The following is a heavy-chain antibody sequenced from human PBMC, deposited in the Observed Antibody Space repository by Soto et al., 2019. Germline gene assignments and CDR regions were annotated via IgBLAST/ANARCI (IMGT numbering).Heavy chain of an antibody. Sequence: QITLKESGPKLVKPTQTLTLTCTFSGFSLSTSGVGVGWIRQPPGKALEWLALIYWDDDKRYSPSLKSRLTITQDTSKNQVVLTMTNMDPVDTATDSCAHRGSSGSFDYWGQGTLVTVSS. J-gene: IGHJ4*02. CDR1: GFSLSTSGVG. D-gene: IGHD6-19*01. V-gene: IGHV2-5*02. CDR3: AHRGSSGSFDY. CDR2: IYWDDDK.